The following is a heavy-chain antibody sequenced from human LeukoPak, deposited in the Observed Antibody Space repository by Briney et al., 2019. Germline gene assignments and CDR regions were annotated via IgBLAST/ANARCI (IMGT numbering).Heavy chain of an antibody. CDR1: GFTFSSYA. J-gene: IGHJ4*02. Sequence: GGSLRLSCAAFGFTFSSYAMSWVRQAPGKGLEWVSAISGSGGSTYYADSVKGRFTISRDNSKNTLYLQMNSLRAEDTAVYYCVKNGIVVETAFDYWGQGTLVTVSS. CDR3: VKNGIVVETAFDY. CDR2: ISGSGGST. D-gene: IGHD2-21*02. V-gene: IGHV3-23*01.